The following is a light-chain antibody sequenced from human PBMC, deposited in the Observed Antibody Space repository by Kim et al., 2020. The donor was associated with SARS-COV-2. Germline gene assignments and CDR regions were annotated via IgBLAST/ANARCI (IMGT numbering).Light chain of an antibody. J-gene: IGKJ4*01. Sequence: SVVPGERATLSCRASESVTYLAWYQQKPGQPPRLLVSGASTRATGIPARFSGSGSGTEFSLTISSLQSEDYGVYFCQQYNEWPLTFGGGTKVDIK. CDR3: QQYNEWPLT. CDR1: ESVTY. CDR2: GAS. V-gene: IGKV3-15*01.